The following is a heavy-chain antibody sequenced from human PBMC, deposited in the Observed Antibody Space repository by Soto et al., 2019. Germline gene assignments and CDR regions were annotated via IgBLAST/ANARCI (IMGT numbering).Heavy chain of an antibody. CDR3: ARISGYDVLPGYYRHYNPRHWFDP. J-gene: IGHJ5*02. V-gene: IGHV2-26*01. CDR1: GFSLSNAKMG. CDR2: ILSNDEK. Sequence: QVTLKESGPVLVKPTETLTLTCTVSGFSLSNAKMGVTWIRQPPGKALEWLAHILSNDEKSYSTSLQSRLTISKHSSKRQVVLTRSSMDPVDTVTYYCARISGYDVLPGYYRHYNPRHWFDPWGQGTLVTVSS. D-gene: IGHD3-9*01.